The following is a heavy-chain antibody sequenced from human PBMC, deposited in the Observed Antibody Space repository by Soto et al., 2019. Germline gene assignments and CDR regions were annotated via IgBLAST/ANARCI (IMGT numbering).Heavy chain of an antibody. Sequence: EVQLVESGGGLVKPGGSLRLSCAASGFTFSSYSMNWVRQAPGKGLEWASSISSSGSYIYYADSVKGRFTISRDNAKNSLYLQMNSLRAEDTAVYYCARDRRDGYNFDYWGQGTLVTVSS. J-gene: IGHJ4*02. CDR3: ARDRRDGYNFDY. D-gene: IGHD5-12*01. CDR1: GFTFSSYS. V-gene: IGHV3-21*01. CDR2: ISSSGSYI.